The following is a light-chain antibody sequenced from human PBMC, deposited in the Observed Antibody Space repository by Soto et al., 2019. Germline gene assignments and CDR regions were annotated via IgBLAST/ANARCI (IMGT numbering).Light chain of an antibody. J-gene: IGKJ1*01. CDR3: QQYGTSRWT. CDR1: QNVSNSY. CDR2: DAS. Sequence: EIVLTQSTATLSLSPGERATLSCGASQNVSNSYLAWYQQKPGLAHRLLIYDASSRAIGIPDRVSGSGSGADFALTISRLEPEDFAVYYCQQYGTSRWTFGQGTKVEIK. V-gene: IGKV3D-20*01.